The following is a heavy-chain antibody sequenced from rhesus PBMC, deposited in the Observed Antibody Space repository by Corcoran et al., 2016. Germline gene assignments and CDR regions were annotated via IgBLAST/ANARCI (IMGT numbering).Heavy chain of an antibody. CDR2: FSWSGGST. D-gene: IGHD6-25*01. CDR1: GFTFADYA. Sequence: EVQLVESGGGVVQPGGSLRLSCAASGFTFADYAMHWVRHAPGKGLEWVCGFSWSGGSTYNADSVEGRFTDSRDNAKNSLYLQMGSLRAEDSALYCCARESFPGMAAAGNFDYWGQGVLVTVSS. J-gene: IGHJ4*01. CDR3: ARESFPGMAAAGNFDY. V-gene: IGHV3-201*01.